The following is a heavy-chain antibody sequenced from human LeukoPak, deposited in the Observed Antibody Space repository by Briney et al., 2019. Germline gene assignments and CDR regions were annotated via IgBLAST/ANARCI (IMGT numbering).Heavy chain of an antibody. V-gene: IGHV4-39*01. D-gene: IGHD2-21*02. CDR3: ARHHRRGRRVTCSPNFDY. CDR2: IYYSGST. Sequence: SETLSPTCTVSGGSISSSSYYWGWIRQPPGKGLEWIGSIYYSGSTYYNPSLKSRVTISVDASKNQFSLKLSSVTAADTAVYYCARHHRRGRRVTCSPNFDYWGQGTLVTVSS. CDR1: GGSISSSSYY. J-gene: IGHJ4*02.